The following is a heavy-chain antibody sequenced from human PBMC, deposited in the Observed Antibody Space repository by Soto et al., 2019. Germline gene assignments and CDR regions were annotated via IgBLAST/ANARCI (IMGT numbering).Heavy chain of an antibody. D-gene: IGHD3-10*01. V-gene: IGHV4-31*03. CDR1: GGSISSGGYY. J-gene: IGHJ4*02. CDR3: ARVGNPPSRDWHGSGHYIPVLDY. CDR2: IYYSGST. Sequence: QVQLQESGPGLVKPSQTLSLTCTVSGGSISSGGYYWSWIRQHPGKGLEWIGYIYYSGSTYYNPSLKSRVTISVDTSKNQFSLKLSSVTAADTAVYYCARVGNPPSRDWHGSGHYIPVLDYWGQGTLVTVSS.